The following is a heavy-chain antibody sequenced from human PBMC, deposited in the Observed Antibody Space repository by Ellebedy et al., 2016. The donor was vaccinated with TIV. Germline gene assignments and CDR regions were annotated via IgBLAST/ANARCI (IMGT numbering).Heavy chain of an antibody. Sequence: PGGSLRLSCAASGFTFSDYSMNWVRQAPGKGLEWVSSISRSSSQKFYADSMKGRLTISRDTAENSVDLQMDSLRAEDTDVYYCARGNCRSTSCYYDSWGQGALVTVSS. CDR3: ARGNCRSTSCYYDS. J-gene: IGHJ4*02. CDR1: GFTFSDYS. CDR2: ISRSSSQK. V-gene: IGHV3-21*06. D-gene: IGHD2-2*01.